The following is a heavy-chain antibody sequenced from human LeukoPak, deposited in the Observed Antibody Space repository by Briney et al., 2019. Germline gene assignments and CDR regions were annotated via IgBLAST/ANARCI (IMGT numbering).Heavy chain of an antibody. V-gene: IGHV4-30-2*01. Sequence: SQTLSLTCTVSGVSISSGGYYWSWIRQPPGKGLEWIGYIYHSGSTYYNPPLKSRVTISVDRSKNQFSLKLSSVTAADTAVYYCARGSGCVVPAACYYYYYYMDVWGKGTTVTVSS. CDR2: IYHSGST. D-gene: IGHD2-2*01. CDR1: GVSISSGGYY. CDR3: ARGSGCVVPAACYYYYYYMDV. J-gene: IGHJ6*03.